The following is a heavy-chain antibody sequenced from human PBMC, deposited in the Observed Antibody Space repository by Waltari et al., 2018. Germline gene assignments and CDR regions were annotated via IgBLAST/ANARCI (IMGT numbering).Heavy chain of an antibody. V-gene: IGHV3-23*01. CDR2: FNGCDCGA. J-gene: IGHJ4*02. D-gene: IGHD3-10*01. Sequence: EEQLLQSGGGLVQPGGSLRISCAASGFTFTTYALSWVRQAPGKGLGWVSAFNGCDCGAYYADSVKGRVTISSDNSRNTLYLQMNSLRAEDTAVYYCAKLRNYGTTWAGAFDCWGQGTLVTVSS. CDR3: AKLRNYGTTWAGAFDC. CDR1: GFTFTTYA.